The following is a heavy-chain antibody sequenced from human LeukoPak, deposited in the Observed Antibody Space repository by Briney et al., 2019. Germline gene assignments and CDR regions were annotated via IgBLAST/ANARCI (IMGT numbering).Heavy chain of an antibody. CDR1: GGSISSYY. D-gene: IGHD2-2*01. Sequence: SETLSLTCTVSGGSISSYYWSWIRQPPGKGLEWIGYIYYSGSTNYNPSLKSRVTISVDTSKNQFSLKLSSVTAADTAVYYCARRYCSSTSCYAGGGWFDPWGQGTLVTVSS. J-gene: IGHJ5*02. CDR2: IYYSGST. CDR3: ARRYCSSTSCYAGGGWFDP. V-gene: IGHV4-59*08.